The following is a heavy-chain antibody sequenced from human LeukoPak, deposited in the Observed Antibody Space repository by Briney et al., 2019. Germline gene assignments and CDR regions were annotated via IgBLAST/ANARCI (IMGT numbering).Heavy chain of an antibody. CDR1: GGSFNGYY. D-gene: IGHD3-22*01. CDR2: INHTGGT. CDR3: ARGFYYDRRGYFDY. Sequence: SETLSLTCTVYGGSFNGYYWSWIRQPPGKGLEWIGEINHTGGTNYNPSLKSRVTISVDTSKKQFSLNLSSVTAADTAVYYCARGFYYDRRGYFDYWGPGSLITVSS. V-gene: IGHV4-34*01. J-gene: IGHJ4*02.